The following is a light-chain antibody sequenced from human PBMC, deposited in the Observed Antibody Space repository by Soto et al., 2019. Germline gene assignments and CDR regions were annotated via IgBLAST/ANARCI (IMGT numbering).Light chain of an antibody. J-gene: IGLJ1*01. Sequence: QSVLTQPPSVSAAPGQKVTISCSGISSNTGNNYVSWYQQLPGTAPKLLIYENNKRPSGIPDRFSGSKSGTSATLGITGLQTGDEADYYCATWDSSLSAGVFGTGTKVTVL. V-gene: IGLV1-51*02. CDR1: SSNTGNNY. CDR2: ENN. CDR3: ATWDSSLSAGV.